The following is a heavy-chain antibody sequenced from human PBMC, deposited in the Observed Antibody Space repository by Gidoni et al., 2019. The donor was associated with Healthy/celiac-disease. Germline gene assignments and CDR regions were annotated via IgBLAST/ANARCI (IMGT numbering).Heavy chain of an antibody. J-gene: IGHJ4*02. Sequence: EVQLVESGGGLVQPGGSLRLPCAASGLTLSSYWMHWVRQAPGKGLVWVSRINSDGSSTSYADSVKGRFTISRDNAKNTLYLQMNSLRAEDTAVYYCARDGSGWSIPFDYWGQGTLVTVSS. D-gene: IGHD3-10*01. CDR1: GLTLSSYW. CDR2: INSDGSST. V-gene: IGHV3-74*01. CDR3: ARDGSGWSIPFDY.